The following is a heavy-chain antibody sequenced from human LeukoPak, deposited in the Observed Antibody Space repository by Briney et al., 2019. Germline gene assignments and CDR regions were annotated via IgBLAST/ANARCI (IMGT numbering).Heavy chain of an antibody. V-gene: IGHV4-34*01. CDR3: ARGGRWLQLYFDY. CDR2: INHSGST. D-gene: IGHD5-24*01. J-gene: IGHJ4*02. CDR1: GGSFSGYY. Sequence: PSETLSLTCAVYGGSFSGYYWSWIRQPPGKGLEWIGEINHSGSTNYNPSLKGRVTISVDTSKNQFSLKLSSVTAADTAVYYCARGGRWLQLYFDYWGQGTLVTVSS.